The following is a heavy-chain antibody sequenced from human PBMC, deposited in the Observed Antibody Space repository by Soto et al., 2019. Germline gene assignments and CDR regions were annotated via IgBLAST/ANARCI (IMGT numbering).Heavy chain of an antibody. D-gene: IGHD6-19*01. CDR3: ATTDRPAVAGTYFDY. J-gene: IGHJ4*02. Sequence: PGGSLSLSCAASGFPFSSYWMSWVRQAPGKGLEWVANIKQDGSEKYYVDSVKGRFTISRDNAKNSLYLQMNSLRAEDTAVYYCATTDRPAVAGTYFDYWGQGTLVTVSS. V-gene: IGHV3-7*05. CDR2: IKQDGSEK. CDR1: GFPFSSYW.